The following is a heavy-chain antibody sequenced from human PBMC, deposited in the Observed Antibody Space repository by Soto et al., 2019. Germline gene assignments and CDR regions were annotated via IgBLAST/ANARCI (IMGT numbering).Heavy chain of an antibody. D-gene: IGHD2-15*01. CDR1: GYTLTELS. J-gene: IGHJ4*02. V-gene: IGHV1-24*01. CDR3: ATSGYCSGGSCYYYFDY. Sequence: EASVKVSCKVSGYTLTELSMHWVRQAPGKGLEWMGGFDPEDGETIYAQKFQGRVTMTEDTSTDTAYMELSSLRSEDTAVYYCATSGYCSGGSCYYYFDYWGQGTLVTVSS. CDR2: FDPEDGET.